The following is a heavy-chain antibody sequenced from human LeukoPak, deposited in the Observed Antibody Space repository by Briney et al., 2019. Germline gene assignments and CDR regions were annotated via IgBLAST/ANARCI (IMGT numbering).Heavy chain of an antibody. CDR1: GFTFSSFA. V-gene: IGHV3-23*01. D-gene: IGHD6-19*01. Sequence: GGSLRLSCTVSGFTFSSFAMSWVRQAPGKGLEWVSTITGGSGAKYYADSVKGRFTISRENSKDTLYLQMHSLRAEDTAVYFCAKDTPLTTYTSGWSSNSFDYWGQGTLVAVSS. CDR3: AKDTPLTTYTSGWSSNSFDY. J-gene: IGHJ4*02. CDR2: ITGGSGAK.